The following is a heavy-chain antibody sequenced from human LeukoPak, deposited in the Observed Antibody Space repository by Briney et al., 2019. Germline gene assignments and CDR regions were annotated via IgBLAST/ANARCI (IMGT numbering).Heavy chain of an antibody. CDR3: AKGYYDTSGYYLDS. J-gene: IGHJ4*02. CDR1: GFTFSSYG. CDR2: IRYDGSYK. D-gene: IGHD3-22*01. Sequence: GGSLRLSCAASGFTFSSYGMHWVRQAPGKGLEWVAFIRYDGSYKYYADSVKGRFTISRDNSKNTLYLQMISLRAEDTAVYYCAKGYYDTSGYYLDSWGQGTLVTVSS. V-gene: IGHV3-30*02.